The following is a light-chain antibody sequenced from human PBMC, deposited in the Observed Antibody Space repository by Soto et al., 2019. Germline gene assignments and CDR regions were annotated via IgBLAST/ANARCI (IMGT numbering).Light chain of an antibody. CDR3: QQSYSSPQT. Sequence: DIQMTQSPSSLSASVGDRVTITCRASQSIRSYLNWYQQKLGKAPKLLIYTASNLQTGVPSRFSGSGSGTDFTLTISSLQTEDFATYYCQQSYSSPQTFGQGTKVEIK. CDR2: TAS. J-gene: IGKJ1*01. CDR1: QSIRSY. V-gene: IGKV1-39*01.